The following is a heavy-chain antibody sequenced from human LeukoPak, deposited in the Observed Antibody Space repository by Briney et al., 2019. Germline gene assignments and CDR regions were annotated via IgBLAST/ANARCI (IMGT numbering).Heavy chain of an antibody. D-gene: IGHD5-12*01. Sequence: PSETLSLTCTVSGGSISSNSYYWGWIRQPPGKGLEWIGEINHSGSTNYNPSLKSRVTISVDTSKNQFSLKLSSVTAADTAVYYCARGLRGYSGYAVWGQGTLVTVPS. CDR1: GGSISSNSYY. CDR2: INHSGST. CDR3: ARGLRGYSGYAV. V-gene: IGHV4-39*07. J-gene: IGHJ4*02.